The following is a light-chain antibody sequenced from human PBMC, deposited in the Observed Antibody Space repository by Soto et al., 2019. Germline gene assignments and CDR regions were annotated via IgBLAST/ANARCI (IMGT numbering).Light chain of an antibody. Sequence: QSALTQAASVSGSPGQSITISCTGTSSGVGNYNLVSWYQQHPGKAPKLMIFEGTKRPSGVSDRFSGSQSGNTASLTISGLQAEDEADYYCCSYPGGTTFVVFGGGTKLTVL. V-gene: IGLV2-23*01. CDR3: CSYPGGTTFVV. CDR2: EGT. CDR1: SSGVGNYNL. J-gene: IGLJ2*01.